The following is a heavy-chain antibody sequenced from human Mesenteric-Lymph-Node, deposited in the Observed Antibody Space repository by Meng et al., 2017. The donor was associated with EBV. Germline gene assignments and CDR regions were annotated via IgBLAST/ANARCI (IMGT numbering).Heavy chain of an antibody. Sequence: GQLVQSAAEVKKPGASVKVYCKASGYTFTTYGLSWVRQAPGQGLEWMGWISGYNGNTNYAQRFQGRVTMTTDTSTSTAYMELRSLRSDDTAVYYCARDGGAGGDKGYWGQGTLVTVSS. D-gene: IGHD3-16*01. CDR2: ISGYNGNT. CDR3: ARDGGAGGDKGY. CDR1: GYTFTTYG. V-gene: IGHV1-18*01. J-gene: IGHJ4*02.